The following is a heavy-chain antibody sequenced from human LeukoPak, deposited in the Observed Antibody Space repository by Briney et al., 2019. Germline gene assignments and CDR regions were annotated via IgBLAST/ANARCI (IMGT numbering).Heavy chain of an antibody. J-gene: IGHJ6*02. D-gene: IGHD4-11*01. Sequence: GGSLRLYCVASEFTVSSNYMNWVRQAPGKGLEWVSFIYTSGSTYYADSVRGRFTISRDNSKNTLYLEMNSLRADDTAVYYCARVETTGSTDYYGMDVWGQGTTVTVSS. CDR1: EFTVSSNY. CDR2: IYTSGST. CDR3: ARVETTGSTDYYGMDV. V-gene: IGHV3-66*02.